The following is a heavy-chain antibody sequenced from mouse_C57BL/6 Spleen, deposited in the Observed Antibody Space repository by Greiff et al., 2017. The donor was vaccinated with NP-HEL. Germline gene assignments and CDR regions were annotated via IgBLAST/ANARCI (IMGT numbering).Heavy chain of an antibody. Sequence: EVKLVESGGGLVKPGGSLKLSCAASGFTFSSYTMSWVHQTPEKRLEWVATISGGGGNTYYPDSVKGRFTISRDNAKNTLYLQMSSLRSEDTALYYCARHEAYDYAWFAYWGQGTLVTVSA. CDR1: GFTFSSYT. CDR3: ARHEAYDYAWFAY. V-gene: IGHV5-9*01. CDR2: ISGGGGNT. D-gene: IGHD2-4*01. J-gene: IGHJ3*01.